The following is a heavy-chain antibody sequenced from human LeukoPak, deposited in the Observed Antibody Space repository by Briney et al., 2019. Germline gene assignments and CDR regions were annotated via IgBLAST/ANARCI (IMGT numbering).Heavy chain of an antibody. CDR3: AKDLYYGSGSYYDFDY. CDR1: GFTFSSFA. J-gene: IGHJ4*02. D-gene: IGHD3-10*01. Sequence: PGGSLRLSCAASGFTFSSFAMSWVSQAPGKGLEWVSAFSGSGGTTYYADSVKGRFTISRDNSKNTLYLQMNSLRVEDTAVYYCAKDLYYGSGSYYDFDYWGQGTLVTVSS. CDR2: FSGSGGTT. V-gene: IGHV3-23*01.